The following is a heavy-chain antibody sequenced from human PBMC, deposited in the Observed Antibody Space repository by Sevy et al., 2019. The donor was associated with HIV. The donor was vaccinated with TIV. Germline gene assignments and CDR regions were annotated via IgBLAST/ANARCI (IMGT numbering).Heavy chain of an antibody. CDR2: IKQDGSEK. J-gene: IGHJ4*02. CDR1: GFSLSSNW. V-gene: IGHV3-7*03. Sequence: GGSLRLSCAASGFSLSSNWMSWVRQAPGKGLEWLANIKQDGSEKFYVDSVKGRFTISRDNAMNSLFLDMHSLRVEDTAIYFCARDSDRSSYFADWGQGTLVTVPS. CDR3: ARDSDRSSYFAD. D-gene: IGHD6-13*01.